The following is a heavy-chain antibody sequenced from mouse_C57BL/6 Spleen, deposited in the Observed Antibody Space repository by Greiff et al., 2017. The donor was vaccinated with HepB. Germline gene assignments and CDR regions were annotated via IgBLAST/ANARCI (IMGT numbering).Heavy chain of an antibody. CDR3: ARAHYYGNYVLAWFAY. Sequence: EVHLVESGGGLVKPGGSLKLSCAASGFTFSSYAMSWVRQTPEKRLEWVATISDGGSYTYYPDNVKGRFTISRDNAKNNLYLQMSHLKSEDTAMYYCARAHYYGNYVLAWFAYWGQGTLVTVSA. J-gene: IGHJ3*01. CDR2: ISDGGSYT. CDR1: GFTFSSYA. V-gene: IGHV5-4*01. D-gene: IGHD2-1*01.